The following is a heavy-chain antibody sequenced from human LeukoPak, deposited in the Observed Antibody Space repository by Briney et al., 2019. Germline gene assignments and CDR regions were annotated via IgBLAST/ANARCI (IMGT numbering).Heavy chain of an antibody. CDR3: ARAGYFYGMDV. V-gene: IGHV4-59*01. CDR1: GGSISSYY. Sequence: SETLSLTCTVSGGSISSYYWSWIRQPPGKGLEWIGYIYYSGSTNYNPSLKSRVTISVDTSKNQFSLKLNSVTAADMAVYYCARAGYFYGMDVWGQGTTVTVSS. CDR2: IYYSGST. J-gene: IGHJ6*02.